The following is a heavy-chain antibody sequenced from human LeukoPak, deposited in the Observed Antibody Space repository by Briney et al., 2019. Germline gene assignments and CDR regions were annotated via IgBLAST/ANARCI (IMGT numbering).Heavy chain of an antibody. J-gene: IGHJ5*02. CDR1: GYTFTGYY. Sequence: ASVKVSCKASGYTFTGYYMHWMRQAPGQGLEWLGWINPNSGGTNYAQKFQGRVTMTRDTSISTAYMELSRLRSDDTAVYYCARVPHRYCSGGSCYSTLALYGWFDPWGQGTLVTVSS. D-gene: IGHD2-15*01. CDR3: ARVPHRYCSGGSCYSTLALYGWFDP. CDR2: INPNSGGT. V-gene: IGHV1-2*02.